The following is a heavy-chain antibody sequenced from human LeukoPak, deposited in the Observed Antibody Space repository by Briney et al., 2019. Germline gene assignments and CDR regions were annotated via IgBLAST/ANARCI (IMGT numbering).Heavy chain of an antibody. CDR3: ANEPGIAAPGKDY. V-gene: IGHV3-66*02. J-gene: IGHJ4*02. Sequence: GGSLRLSCAASGFTVSSNYMSWVRQAPGKGLEWVSVIYSGGSTYYADSVKGRFTISRDNSKNTLYLQMNSLRAEDTAVYYCANEPGIAAPGKDYWGQGTLVTVSS. CDR2: IYSGGST. CDR1: GFTVSSNY. D-gene: IGHD6-13*01.